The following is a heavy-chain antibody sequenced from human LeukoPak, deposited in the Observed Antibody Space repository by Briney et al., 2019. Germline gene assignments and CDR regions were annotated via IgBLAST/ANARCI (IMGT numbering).Heavy chain of an antibody. D-gene: IGHD6-13*01. J-gene: IGHJ4*02. CDR2: INADNGNT. Sequence: ASVKVSCKASGYTSTSYAMHWVRQAPGQRLEWMGWINADNGNTKYSQKFQGRVTITRDTSASTVYMELSSLRSEDTAVYYCARMAAAGSTPFDYWGQGTLVTVSS. CDR3: ARMAAAGSTPFDY. CDR1: GYTSTSYA. V-gene: IGHV1-3*01.